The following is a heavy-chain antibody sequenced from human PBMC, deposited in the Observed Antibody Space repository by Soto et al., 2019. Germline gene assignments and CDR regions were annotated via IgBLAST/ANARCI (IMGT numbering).Heavy chain of an antibody. J-gene: IGHJ6*02. CDR1: GFTFSSYW. D-gene: IGHD3-22*01. Sequence: AGGSLRLSCAASGFTFSSYWMSWVRQAPGKGLEWVANIKQDGSEKYYVDSVKGRFTISRDNAKNSLYLQMNSLRAEDTAVYYCARDQCYYDSSGYRTLYYYYGMDVWGQGTTVTVSS. CDR2: IKQDGSEK. CDR3: ARDQCYYDSSGYRTLYYYYGMDV. V-gene: IGHV3-7*01.